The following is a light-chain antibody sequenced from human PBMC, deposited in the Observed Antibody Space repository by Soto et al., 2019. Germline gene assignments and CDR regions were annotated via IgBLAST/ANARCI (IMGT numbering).Light chain of an antibody. V-gene: IGKV1-8*01. CDR2: AAS. Sequence: AIRMTQSPSSLSASTGDRVTITCRASQGISSYLAWYQQKPGKAPKLLIYAASTLQSGDPSRFSGSGSGTDFTLTISCLQSEDFATYCCQQYYSYLLSFGGGTKVEIK. CDR1: QGISSY. J-gene: IGKJ4*01. CDR3: QQYYSYLLS.